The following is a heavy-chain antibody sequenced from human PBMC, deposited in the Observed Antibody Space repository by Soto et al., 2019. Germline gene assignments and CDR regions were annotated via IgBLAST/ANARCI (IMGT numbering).Heavy chain of an antibody. D-gene: IGHD6-13*01. CDR3: ARDAPLIAAAGMGNYYYGMDV. J-gene: IGHJ6*02. Sequence: EVQLVESGGGLIQPGGSLRLSCAASGFTVSSNYMSWVRQAPGKGLEWVSVIYSGGSTYYADSVKGRFTISRDNSKNTLYLQMNSLRAEDTAVYYCARDAPLIAAAGMGNYYYGMDVWGQGTTVTVSS. CDR1: GFTVSSNY. V-gene: IGHV3-53*01. CDR2: IYSGGST.